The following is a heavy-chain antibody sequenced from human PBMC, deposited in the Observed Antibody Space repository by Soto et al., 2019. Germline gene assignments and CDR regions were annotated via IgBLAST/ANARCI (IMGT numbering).Heavy chain of an antibody. V-gene: IGHV3-23*01. D-gene: IGHD3-10*02. CDR3: AKDPPPPFEVGCSGCFPGPFDY. CDR2: ISGSGGST. J-gene: IGHJ4*02. Sequence: EVQLLESGGGLVQPGGSLRLSCAASGFTFSSYAMSWVRQAPGKGLEWVSAISGSGGSTYYADSVKGRFTISRDNSKKPLYLQMNSLRAEDTAVYYCAKDPPPPFEVGCSGCFPGPFDYWGQGTLVTVSS. CDR1: GFTFSSYA.